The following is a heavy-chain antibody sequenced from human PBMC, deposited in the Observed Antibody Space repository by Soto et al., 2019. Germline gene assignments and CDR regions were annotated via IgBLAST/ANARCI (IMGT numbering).Heavy chain of an antibody. Sequence: GGSLRLSCAASGFTFSSYGMHWVRQAPGKGLEWVAVISYDGSNKYYADSVKGRFTISRDNSKNTLYLQMNSLRAEDTAVYYCAKDLTYVDTAMVTGFLPPYYYYGMDVWGQGTTVTVSS. CDR2: ISYDGSNK. D-gene: IGHD5-18*01. CDR1: GFTFSSYG. CDR3: AKDLTYVDTAMVTGFLPPYYYYGMDV. V-gene: IGHV3-30*18. J-gene: IGHJ6*02.